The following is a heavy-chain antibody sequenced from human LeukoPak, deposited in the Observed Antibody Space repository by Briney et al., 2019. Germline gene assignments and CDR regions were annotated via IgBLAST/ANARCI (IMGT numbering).Heavy chain of an antibody. CDR3: ARSMFASGSYYSRDY. J-gene: IGHJ4*02. V-gene: IGHV5-10-1*01. D-gene: IGHD3-10*01. CDR2: IDPSDSYT. Sequence: GESLKISCQGSGYSFTNYWISWVRQMPGKGLEWMGRIDPSDSYTNYSPSFQGHVTISADKSISTAYLQWSSLKASDTAMYYCARSMFASGSYYSRDYWGQGTLVTVSS. CDR1: GYSFTNYW.